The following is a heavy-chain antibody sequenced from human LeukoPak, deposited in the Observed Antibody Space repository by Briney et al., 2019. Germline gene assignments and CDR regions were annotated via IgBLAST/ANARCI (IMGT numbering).Heavy chain of an antibody. V-gene: IGHV3-23*01. Sequence: GGSLRLSCAASGFPFTSYAMTWVRLPPGQGPQWVSSVSGTGDLKYYEDSVQGRFIISRDNSKNTVDLQMSSLRVEDTAVYYCAKDKEVRVPVAGSDSWGQGTLVVVSS. D-gene: IGHD6-19*01. CDR1: GFPFTSYA. CDR3: AKDKEVRVPVAGSDS. CDR2: VSGTGDLK. J-gene: IGHJ4*02.